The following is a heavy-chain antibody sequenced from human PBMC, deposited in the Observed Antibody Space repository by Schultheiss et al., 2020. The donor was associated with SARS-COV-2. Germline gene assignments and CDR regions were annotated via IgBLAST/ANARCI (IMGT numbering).Heavy chain of an antibody. V-gene: IGHV3-30*03. CDR1: GFTFSSYG. CDR2: ISYDGSNK. J-gene: IGHJ6*02. Sequence: GGSLRLSCAASGFTFSSYGMHWVRQAPGKGLEWVAVISYDGSNKYYADSVKGRFTISRDNSKNTLYLQMNSLRAEDTAVYYCARDGNENYYYYYGMDVWGQGTTVTVSS. D-gene: IGHD1-26*01. CDR3: ARDGNENYYYYYGMDV.